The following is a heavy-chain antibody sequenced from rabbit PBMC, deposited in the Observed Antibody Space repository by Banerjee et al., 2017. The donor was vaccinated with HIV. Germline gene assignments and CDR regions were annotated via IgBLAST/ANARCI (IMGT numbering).Heavy chain of an antibody. CDR1: GFSLSNNYV. CDR2: IWAGSSDTT. CDR3: ARDRYSSGWGAEYYFDL. D-gene: IGHD4-1*01. Sequence: QSLEESGGDLVKPGASLTLTCTASGFSLSNNYVMCWFRQAPGKGLEWIACIWAGSSDTTYYASWAKGRFTIPKTSSTTVTLQVTSLTAADTATYFCARDRYSSGWGAEYYFDLWGPGTLDTVS. J-gene: IGHJ4*01. V-gene: IGHV1S40*01.